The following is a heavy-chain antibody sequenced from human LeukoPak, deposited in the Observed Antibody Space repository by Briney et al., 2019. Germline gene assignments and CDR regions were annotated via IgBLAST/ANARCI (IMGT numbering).Heavy chain of an antibody. Sequence: SETLSLTCTVSGGSISSYYWSWIRQPPGKGLEWIGYIYYSGRTNYNPSLRSRVTISVDTSKNQFSLKLSSVTAADTAVYYCARAREDTAMVNFDYWGQGTLVTVSS. D-gene: IGHD5-18*01. CDR3: ARAREDTAMVNFDY. CDR1: GGSISSYY. CDR2: IYYSGRT. V-gene: IGHV4-59*01. J-gene: IGHJ4*02.